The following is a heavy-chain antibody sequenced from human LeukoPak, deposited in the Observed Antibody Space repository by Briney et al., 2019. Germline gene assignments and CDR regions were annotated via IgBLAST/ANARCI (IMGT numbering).Heavy chain of an antibody. CDR1: GGSISSHY. Sequence: SETLSLTCTVSGGSISSHYWSWIRQPPGKGLEWIGYIYYSGSTNYNPSLKSRVTISVDTSKNQFSLKLSSVTAADTAVCYCGIGVSMVRGVTDFDYWGQGTLVTVSS. D-gene: IGHD3-10*01. J-gene: IGHJ4*02. CDR2: IYYSGST. CDR3: GIGVSMVRGVTDFDY. V-gene: IGHV4-59*11.